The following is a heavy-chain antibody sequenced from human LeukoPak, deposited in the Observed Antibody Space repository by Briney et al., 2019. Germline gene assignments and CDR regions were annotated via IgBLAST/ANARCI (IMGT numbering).Heavy chain of an antibody. V-gene: IGHV3-23*01. CDR3: AKWGDYDVLTGYYVSDY. CDR1: GFTFSNYA. Sequence: GGSLRLSCAASGFTFSNYAMSWVRQAPGKGLEWVSAITGSGGNTYYADSVKGRFTISRDSSKNTVFLQVNSLRAEDTAVYYCAKWGDYDVLTGYYVSDYWGQGTLVTVSS. D-gene: IGHD3-9*01. J-gene: IGHJ4*02. CDR2: ITGSGGNT.